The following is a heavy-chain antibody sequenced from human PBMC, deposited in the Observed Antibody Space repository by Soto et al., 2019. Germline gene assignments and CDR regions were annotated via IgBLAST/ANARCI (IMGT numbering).Heavy chain of an antibody. J-gene: IGHJ3*02. CDR3: ARVQMATIPPHYDAFDI. Sequence: QVQLVQSGAEVKKPGSSVKVSCKASGGTFSSYAISWVRQAPGQGLEWMGGIIPIFGTANYAQKFQGRVTITADESTSTAYMELSSLRSEDTAVYYCARVQMATIPPHYDAFDIWGQGTMVTVSS. CDR2: IIPIFGTA. D-gene: IGHD5-12*01. CDR1: GGTFSSYA. V-gene: IGHV1-69*01.